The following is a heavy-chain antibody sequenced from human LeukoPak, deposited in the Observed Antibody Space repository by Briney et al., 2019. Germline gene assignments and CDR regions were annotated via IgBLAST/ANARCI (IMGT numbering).Heavy chain of an antibody. V-gene: IGHV3-69-1*01. CDR1: GFSFSDYY. D-gene: IGHD2-15*01. CDR3: ARDYCSGPKCYFIDY. J-gene: IGHJ4*02. CDR2: ITSSSTV. Sequence: GGSLRLSCAASGFSFSDYYTSWIRQAPGKGLEWVSYITSSSTVYYAGSVKGRFTISRDNAKNSLFLQMNSLRAEDTAVYYCARDYCSGPKCYFIDYWGQGALVTVSS.